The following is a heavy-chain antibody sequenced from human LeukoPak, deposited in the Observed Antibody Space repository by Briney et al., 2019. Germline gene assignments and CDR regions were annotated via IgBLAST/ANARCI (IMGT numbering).Heavy chain of an antibody. CDR1: GYTVTSYY. V-gene: IGHV1-46*01. CDR2: INPSDGST. J-gene: IGHJ4*02. CDR3: ASSFYDLLVYFDY. Sequence: ASVKVSCKASGYTVTSYYMHWVRQAPGQGLEWMGKINPSDGSTRYAQKFQGRVTMTRDMSTSTVYMELSSLRSEDTAVHYCASSFYDLLVYFDYWGQGTLVTVSS. D-gene: IGHD5/OR15-5a*01.